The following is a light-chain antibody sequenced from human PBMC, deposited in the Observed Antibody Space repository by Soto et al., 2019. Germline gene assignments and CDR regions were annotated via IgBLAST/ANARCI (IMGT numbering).Light chain of an antibody. CDR2: WAS. Sequence: DIVMTQSPDSLAVSLSERATINCKSSQSVLYSSNNKNYLAWYQQKPGQPPKLLIYWASTRESGVPDRFSGSGSGTDFTLTINSLQAEDVAVYYCQQYYSTPPYTFGQGTKLEIK. J-gene: IGKJ2*01. V-gene: IGKV4-1*01. CDR3: QQYYSTPPYT. CDR1: QSVLYSSNNKNY.